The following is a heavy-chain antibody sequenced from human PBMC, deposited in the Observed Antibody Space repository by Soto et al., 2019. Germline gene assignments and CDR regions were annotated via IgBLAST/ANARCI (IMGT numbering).Heavy chain of an antibody. D-gene: IGHD3-22*01. CDR3: ARDLMPNDRGLGDLAY. CDR2: ITSKTGDQ. J-gene: IGHJ4*02. Sequence: EVRLVESGGGLVKPGGSLRLSCAASGFTCNKYSMNWVRQAPGKGLEWVSSITSKTGDQYYADSVKGRFIISRDNTKNSLSLQVTSLRDEDTAVYYCARDLMPNDRGLGDLAYWGQGTLVTVSS. CDR1: GFTCNKYS. V-gene: IGHV3-21*06.